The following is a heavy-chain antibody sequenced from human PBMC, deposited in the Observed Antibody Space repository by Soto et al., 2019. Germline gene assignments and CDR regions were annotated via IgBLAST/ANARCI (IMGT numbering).Heavy chain of an antibody. CDR2: IYYSGST. J-gene: IGHJ5*02. CDR1: GGSISGYY. CDR3: ARVGGINWFDP. Sequence: SETLSLTCTVSGGSISGYYWSWIRQPPGKGLEWIGYIYYSGSTNYNPSLKSRVTISVDTSKNQFSLKLSSVTAADTAVYYCARVGGINWFDPWGQGTLVTVSS. V-gene: IGHV4-59*12. D-gene: IGHD1-20*01.